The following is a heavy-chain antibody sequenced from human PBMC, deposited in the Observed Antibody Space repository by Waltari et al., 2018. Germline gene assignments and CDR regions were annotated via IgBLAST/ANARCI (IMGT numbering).Heavy chain of an antibody. CDR3: ARGTLYNNGWWDF. Sequence: QVQLQESGPGLVKPSETLSLTCTVSGGSISPYYWSWIRQPPGKGLEWIGHVFYSGSINYNPSLKSRVTISVDTSKNQFSLRLSSVTAADTAVYYCARGTLYNNGWWDFWGQGTLVPVSS. CDR1: GGSISPYY. J-gene: IGHJ4*02. D-gene: IGHD6-19*01. V-gene: IGHV4-59*01. CDR2: VFYSGSI.